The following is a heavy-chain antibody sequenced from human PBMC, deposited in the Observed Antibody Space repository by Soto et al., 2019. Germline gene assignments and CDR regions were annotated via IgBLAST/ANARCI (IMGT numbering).Heavy chain of an antibody. V-gene: IGHV3-33*01. D-gene: IGHD2-8*01. Sequence: QVQLVESGGGVVQPGRSLRLSCAASGFTFSSYGMHWVRQAPGKGLEWVAVIWYDGSSKYYADSVKGRFTISRDNSKNTLYLQMNSLRAEDTAVYYCAREVSEYYYYGMDVWGQGTTVTVSS. CDR3: AREVSEYYYYGMDV. J-gene: IGHJ6*02. CDR1: GFTFSSYG. CDR2: IWYDGSSK.